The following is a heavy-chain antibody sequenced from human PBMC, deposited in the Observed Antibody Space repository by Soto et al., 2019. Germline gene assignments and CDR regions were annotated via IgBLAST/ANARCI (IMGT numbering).Heavy chain of an antibody. Sequence: QVQLVESGGGVVQPGRSLRLSCAASGFTFSTYGMHWVRQAPGMGLEWVAVIWYDGSHKDYVDSVKGRFTISRDNCKNILYLQMNSMRVEDTAVYYCARAVGPFDYWGQGTLVTVSS. CDR2: IWYDGSHK. V-gene: IGHV3-33*01. J-gene: IGHJ4*02. D-gene: IGHD1-26*01. CDR3: ARAVGPFDY. CDR1: GFTFSTYG.